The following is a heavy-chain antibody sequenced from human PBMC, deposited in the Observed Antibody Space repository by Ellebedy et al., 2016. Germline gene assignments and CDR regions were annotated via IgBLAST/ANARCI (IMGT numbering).Heavy chain of an antibody. CDR3: ARGSDLNWGSEFDY. J-gene: IGHJ4*02. CDR2: ISSSGSTI. D-gene: IGHD7-27*01. CDR1: GFTFSDYY. Sequence: GESLKISXAASGFTFSDYYMSWIRQAPGKGLEWVSYISSSGSTIYYADSVKGRFTISRDNAKNSLYLQMNSLRAEDTAVYYCARGSDLNWGSEFDYWGQGTLVTVSS. V-gene: IGHV3-11*01.